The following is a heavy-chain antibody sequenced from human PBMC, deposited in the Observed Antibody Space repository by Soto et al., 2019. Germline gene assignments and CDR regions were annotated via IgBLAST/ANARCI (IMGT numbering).Heavy chain of an antibody. Sequence: LSLTCSVSGGSISSGGYFWGWIRQHPGKGLEWIGYIYHSGTTYYNPSLKSRLTISVDTSKNHFSLNLTSVTAADTAVYYCARVRYSYGTFDFWGQGTLVTVSS. D-gene: IGHD5-18*01. V-gene: IGHV4-31*03. J-gene: IGHJ4*02. CDR1: GGSISSGGYF. CDR3: ARVRYSYGTFDF. CDR2: IYHSGTT.